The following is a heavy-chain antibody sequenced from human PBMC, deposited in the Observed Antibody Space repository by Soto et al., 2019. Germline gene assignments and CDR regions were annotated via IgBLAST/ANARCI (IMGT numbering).Heavy chain of an antibody. D-gene: IGHD2-2*03. CDR2: TYYRSTWYN. CDR1: GHSFSSNSAA. Sequence: SRTLSHTCAISGHSFSSNSAAWYAIRQSPSRGLEWLGRTYYRSTWYNDYAVSVKSRITINSDTSKNQLSLQLNSETPEDTAVYDCARVFETHGSAYLFDGMDVWGQGTTGTLSS. V-gene: IGHV6-1*01. CDR3: ARVFETHGSAYLFDGMDV. J-gene: IGHJ6*02.